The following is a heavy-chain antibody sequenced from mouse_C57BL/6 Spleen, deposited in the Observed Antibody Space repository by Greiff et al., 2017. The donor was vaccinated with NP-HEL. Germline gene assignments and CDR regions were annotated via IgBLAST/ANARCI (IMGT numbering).Heavy chain of an antibody. CDR2: ISSGSSTI. CDR1: GFTFSDYG. J-gene: IGHJ1*03. Sequence: EVMLVESGGGLVKPGGSLKLSCAASGFTFSDYGMHWVRQAPEKGLEWVAYISSGSSTIYYADTVKGRFTISRDNAKNTLFLQMTSLRSEDTAMYYCARGYYGSSHWYFDVWGTRTTVTVSS. D-gene: IGHD1-1*01. CDR3: ARGYYGSSHWYFDV. V-gene: IGHV5-17*01.